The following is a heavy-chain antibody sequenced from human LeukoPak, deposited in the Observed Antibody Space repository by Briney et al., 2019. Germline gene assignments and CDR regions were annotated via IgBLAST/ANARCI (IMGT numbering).Heavy chain of an antibody. CDR3: ARLYSGYDLSWEVDAFDI. D-gene: IGHD5-12*01. CDR1: GGSISSYY. Sequence: SETLSLTCTVSGGSISSYYWSWIRQPPGKGLEWIGYIYYSGSTNYSPSLKSRVTISVDTSKNQFSLKLSSVTAADTAVYYCARLYSGYDLSWEVDAFDIWGQGTMVTVSS. J-gene: IGHJ3*02. CDR2: IYYSGST. V-gene: IGHV4-59*01.